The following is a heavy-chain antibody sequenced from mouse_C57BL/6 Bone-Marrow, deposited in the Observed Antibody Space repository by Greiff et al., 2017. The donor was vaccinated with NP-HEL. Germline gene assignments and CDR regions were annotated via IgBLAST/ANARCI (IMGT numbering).Heavy chain of an antibody. V-gene: IGHV1-52*01. Sequence: QVQLQQPGAELVRPGSSVKLSCKASCYTFTSYWMHWVKQRPIQGLEWIGNIDPSDSETHYNQKFTDKATLTVDKSSSTAYMQLSSLTSEDSAVYYCARFRYDYDFPCYFDYWGQGTTLTVSS. D-gene: IGHD2-4*01. CDR1: CYTFTSYW. CDR2: IDPSDSET. CDR3: ARFRYDYDFPCYFDY. J-gene: IGHJ2*01.